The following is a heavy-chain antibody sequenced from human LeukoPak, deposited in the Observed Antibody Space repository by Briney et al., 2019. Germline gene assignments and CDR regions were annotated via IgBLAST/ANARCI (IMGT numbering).Heavy chain of an antibody. V-gene: IGHV4-34*01. D-gene: IGHD6-19*01. CDR3: ARGFSSGWPYYYGMDV. CDR2: INHSGST. J-gene: IGHJ6*02. CDR1: GGSFSGYY. Sequence: SETLSLTCAVYGGSFSGYYWSWIRQPPGKGLEWIGEINHSGSTNYNPSLKSRVTISVDTSKNQFSLKLSSVTAADTAVYYCARGFSSGWPYYYGMDVWGQGTTVTVSS.